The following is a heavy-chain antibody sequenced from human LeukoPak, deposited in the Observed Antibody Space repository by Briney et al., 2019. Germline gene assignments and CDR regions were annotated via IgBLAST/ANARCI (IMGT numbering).Heavy chain of an antibody. CDR3: ARDEVHAFDI. CDR1: GFTFSSYS. Sequence: PGGSLRLSCAASGFTFSSYSMNWVRQAPGKGLEWVSSISSSSSYIYYADSVKGRFTISRDNAKNSLYLQMNSLGAEDTAVYYCARDEVHAFDIWGQGTMVTVSS. V-gene: IGHV3-21*01. J-gene: IGHJ3*02. CDR2: ISSSSSYI.